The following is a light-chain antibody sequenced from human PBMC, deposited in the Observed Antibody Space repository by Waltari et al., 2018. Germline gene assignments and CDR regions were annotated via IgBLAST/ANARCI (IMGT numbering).Light chain of an antibody. CDR1: TSDVGGYNY. V-gene: IGLV2-8*01. CDR3: SSYAHSNTVV. CDR2: EVT. J-gene: IGLJ2*01. Sequence: QSALTQPPSASGSPGQSVTISCTGTTSDVGGYNYVSWYQQHPGKAPKLIISEVTKRPAGVPDRFSGSKSCNTASLTVSGLQAEDEADYYCSSYAHSNTVVFGGGTRLTVL.